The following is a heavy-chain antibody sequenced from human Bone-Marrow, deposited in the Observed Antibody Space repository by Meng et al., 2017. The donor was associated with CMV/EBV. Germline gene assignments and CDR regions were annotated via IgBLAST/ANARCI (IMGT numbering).Heavy chain of an antibody. D-gene: IGHD3-9*01. V-gene: IGHV3-30*04. CDR3: ARGGRGGGYYDILTGYYIY. CDR2: ISYDGSNK. J-gene: IGHJ4*02. CDR1: GFTFSSYA. Sequence: GGSLRLSCAASGFTFSSYAMHWVRQAPGKGLEWVAVISYDGSNKYYADSVKGRFTISRDNSKNTLYLQMNSLRAEDTAVYYCARGGRGGGYYDILTGYYIYWGQGNLVTVSS.